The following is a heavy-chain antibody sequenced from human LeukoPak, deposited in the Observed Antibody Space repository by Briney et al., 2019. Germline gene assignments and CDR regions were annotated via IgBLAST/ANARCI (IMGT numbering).Heavy chain of an antibody. V-gene: IGHV4-34*01. Sequence: PSETLSLTCAVYGGSFSGYYWSWIRQPPGKGLEWIGEINHSGSTNYNPYLKSRVTISVDTSKNQFSLKLSSVTAADTAVYYCARGRGYCSGGSCRNYDYWGQGTLVTVSS. CDR2: INHSGST. D-gene: IGHD2-15*01. CDR3: ARGRGYCSGGSCRNYDY. J-gene: IGHJ4*02. CDR1: GGSFSGYY.